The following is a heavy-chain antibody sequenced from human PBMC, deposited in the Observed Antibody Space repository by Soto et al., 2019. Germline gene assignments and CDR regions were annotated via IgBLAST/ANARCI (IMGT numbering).Heavy chain of an antibody. CDR3: ARPTVVNYYYGMDV. CDR2: ISSSSSTI. J-gene: IGHJ6*02. CDR1: GFTFSSYS. D-gene: IGHD4-17*01. Sequence: EVQLVESGGGLVQPGGSLRLSCAASGFTFSSYSMNWVRQAPGKGLEWVSYISSSSSTIYYADSVKGRFTISRDNAKNSLYLQINSLRAEDTAVYYCARPTVVNYYYGMDVWGQGTTVTVSS. V-gene: IGHV3-48*01.